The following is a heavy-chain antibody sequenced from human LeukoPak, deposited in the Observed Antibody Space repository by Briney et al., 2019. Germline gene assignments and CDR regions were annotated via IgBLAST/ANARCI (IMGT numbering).Heavy chain of an antibody. J-gene: IGHJ4*02. Sequence: GGSLRLSCAASGFTFSSYWMSWVRQAPGKGLEWVALISYDGSHEYYPASVKGRFTISRDNSKNTLSLQLNSLRPEDTAVYYCAKLTKLTNFDYWGQGTLVTVSS. CDR3: AKLTKLTNFDY. D-gene: IGHD1-14*01. CDR1: GFTFSSYW. CDR2: ISYDGSHE. V-gene: IGHV3-30*18.